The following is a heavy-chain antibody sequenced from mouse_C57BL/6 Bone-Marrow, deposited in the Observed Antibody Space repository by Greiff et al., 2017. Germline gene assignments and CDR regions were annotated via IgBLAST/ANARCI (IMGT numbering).Heavy chain of an antibody. CDR1: GYTFTDYE. V-gene: IGHV1-15*01. CDR2: IDPETGGT. Sequence: VQLQQSGAELVRPGASVTLSCKASGYTFTDYEMHWVKQTPVHGLEWIGAIDPETGGTAYNQKFKGKAILTADKSSSTAYMELRNLTSEDSAVYYCTREGYGSDFDYWGQGTTLTVSS. CDR3: TREGYGSDFDY. D-gene: IGHD1-1*01. J-gene: IGHJ2*01.